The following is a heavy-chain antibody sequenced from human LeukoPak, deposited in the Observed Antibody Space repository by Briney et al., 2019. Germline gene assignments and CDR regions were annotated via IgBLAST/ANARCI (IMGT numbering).Heavy chain of an antibody. J-gene: IGHJ2*01. V-gene: IGHV4-39*01. CDR2: IYYSGST. CDR1: GGSISSGSYY. Sequence: SETLSLTCSVSGGSISSGSYYWRWLRQPAGKGLEWIGSIYYSGSTYYNPSLKSRVTISVDSSKNRFSLKLSSVTAADTAVYYCVSARRVFCGDYLPAMCWYFDLWGRGTLVTVSS. CDR3: VSARRVFCGDYLPAMCWYFDL. D-gene: IGHD4-17*01.